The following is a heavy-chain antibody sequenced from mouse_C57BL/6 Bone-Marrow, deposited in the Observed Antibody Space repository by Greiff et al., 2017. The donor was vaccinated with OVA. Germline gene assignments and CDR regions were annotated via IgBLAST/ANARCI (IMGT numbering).Heavy chain of an antibody. D-gene: IGHD4-1*01. CDR1: GYTFTSYW. V-gene: IGHV1-59*01. CDR3: ARRLGRS. Sequence: VQLQQPGAELVRPGTSVKLSCKASGYTFTSYWMHWVKQRPGQGLEWIGVIDPSDSYTNYNQKLKGKATLTVDTSSSTAYMQLSSLTSEDSAVYYCARRLGRSWGQGTTLTVSS. CDR2: IDPSDSYT. J-gene: IGHJ2*01.